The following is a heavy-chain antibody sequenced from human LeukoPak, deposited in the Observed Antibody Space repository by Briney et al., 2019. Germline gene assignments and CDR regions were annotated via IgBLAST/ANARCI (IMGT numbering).Heavy chain of an antibody. Sequence: GASVKVSCKASGYTFTSYGINWVRQAPGQGLEWMGWISAYNSNTHYAQKLQGRVTMTSDMSTSTVYMELSSLRSEDTAVYYCARSSGYYSSLFYMHVWGKGTTVTVSS. D-gene: IGHD3-22*01. CDR3: ARSSGYYSSLFYMHV. J-gene: IGHJ6*03. CDR2: ISAYNSNT. CDR1: GYTFTSYG. V-gene: IGHV1-18*01.